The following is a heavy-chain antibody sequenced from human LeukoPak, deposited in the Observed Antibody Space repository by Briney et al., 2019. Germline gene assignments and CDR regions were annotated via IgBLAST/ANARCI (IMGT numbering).Heavy chain of an antibody. V-gene: IGHV4-59*01. CDR3: AGSGYSSSWNPDY. CDR2: IYYSGST. J-gene: IGHJ4*02. Sequence: PSETLSLTCAVYGGSFNDYFWGWIRQPPGKGLEWIGYIYYSGSTNYNPSLKSRVTISVDTSKNQFSLKLSSVTAADTAVYYCAGSGYSSSWNPDYWGQGTLVTVSS. D-gene: IGHD6-13*01. CDR1: GGSFNDYF.